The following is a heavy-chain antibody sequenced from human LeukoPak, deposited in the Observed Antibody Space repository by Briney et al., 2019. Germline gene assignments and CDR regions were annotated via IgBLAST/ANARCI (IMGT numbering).Heavy chain of an antibody. CDR1: GGTFSSYA. CDR2: IIPIFGTA. CDR3: ARDLGANHAFDI. Sequence: SVKVSCKASGGTFSSYAISWVRQAPGQGLEWMGGIIPIFGTANYAQKFQGRVTITTDESTSTAYMELSGLRSEDTAVYYCARDLGANHAFDIWGQGTMVTVSS. D-gene: IGHD1-26*01. V-gene: IGHV1-69*05. J-gene: IGHJ3*02.